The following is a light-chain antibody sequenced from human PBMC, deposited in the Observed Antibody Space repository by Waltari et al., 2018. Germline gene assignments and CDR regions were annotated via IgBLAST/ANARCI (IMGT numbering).Light chain of an antibody. V-gene: IGLV2-14*03. CDR2: DVS. Sequence: QSALTQPASVSGSPGQSITNSCTGTSSDVGGYNYVCWFQQHPGRAPKLIIYDVSNRPSGVSTRFSGSKSANTASLTISGLQTEDEADYYCTSYTSAASWVFGAGTKLTVV. CDR3: TSYTSAASWV. J-gene: IGLJ3*02. CDR1: SSDVGGYNY.